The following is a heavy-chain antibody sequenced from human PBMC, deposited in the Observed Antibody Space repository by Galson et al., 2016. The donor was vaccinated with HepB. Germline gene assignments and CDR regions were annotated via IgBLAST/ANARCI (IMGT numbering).Heavy chain of an antibody. V-gene: IGHV3-21*01. CDR1: GFPFSRYG. D-gene: IGHD5-12*01. CDR2: ISSSSAFI. CDR3: AGDRGYSGYGAYNWFDP. Sequence: SLRLSCAASGFPFSRYGMNWARQAPGKGLEWVSSISSSSAFIYYADSLKGRFTISRDNAKDSLYLQINSLRGEETAVYYCAGDRGYSGYGAYNWFDPWGQGTLVTVSS. J-gene: IGHJ5*02.